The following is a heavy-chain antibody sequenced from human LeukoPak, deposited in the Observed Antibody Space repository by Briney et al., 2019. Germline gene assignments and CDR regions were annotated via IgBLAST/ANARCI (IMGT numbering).Heavy chain of an antibody. CDR1: GFTFSNFW. Sequence: GGSLRLSCAASGFTFSNFWMSWVRQTPGKGLEWVANINQDGNETHYVDSVRGRFTISRDNAKSSLYLQMNSLRAEDTGVYYCARDKYCSDGNCDGGSKFDYWGQGTLVTVSS. CDR2: INQDGNET. D-gene: IGHD2-15*01. J-gene: IGHJ4*02. V-gene: IGHV3-7*01. CDR3: ARDKYCSDGNCDGGSKFDY.